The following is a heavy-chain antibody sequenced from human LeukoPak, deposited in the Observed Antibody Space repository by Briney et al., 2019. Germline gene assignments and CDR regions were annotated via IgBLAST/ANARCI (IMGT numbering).Heavy chain of an antibody. CDR2: IYSGGKE. CDR1: GIIVSNYY. V-gene: IGHV3-53*01. Sequence: SGGSLRLSCAASGIIVSNYYMSWVRQAPGKGLEWVSVIYSGGKEYYADSVKGRFTISRDNSKNTLYLQMNSLRAEDTAVYYCARINFYDSSGFYRDYWGQGTLVTVFS. J-gene: IGHJ4*02. CDR3: ARINFYDSSGFYRDY. D-gene: IGHD3-22*01.